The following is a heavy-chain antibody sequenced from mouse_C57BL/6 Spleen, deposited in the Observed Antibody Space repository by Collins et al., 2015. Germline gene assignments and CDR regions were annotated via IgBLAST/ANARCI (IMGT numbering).Heavy chain of an antibody. D-gene: IGHD2-1*01. Sequence: QVQLQQPGAELVKPGASVKLSCKASGYTFTSYWMHWVKQRPGRGLKWIGRIDPNSGGTKYNEKFKSKATLTVDKPSSTAYMQLSSLTSEDSAVYYCARDGYGNYPFAYWGQGTLVTVSA. J-gene: IGHJ3*01. CDR2: IDPNSGGT. V-gene: IGHV1-72*01. CDR1: GYTFTSYW. CDR3: ARDGYGNYPFAY.